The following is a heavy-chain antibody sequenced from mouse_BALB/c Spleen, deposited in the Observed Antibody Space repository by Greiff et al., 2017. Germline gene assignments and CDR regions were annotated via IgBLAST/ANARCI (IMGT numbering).Heavy chain of an antibody. CDR2: IWAGGST. J-gene: IGHJ3*01. D-gene: IGHD2-1*01. V-gene: IGHV2-9*02. CDR3: ARGNYGKGFAY. Sequence: VQLVESGPGLVAPSQSLSITCTVSGFSLTSYGVHWVRQPPGKGLEWLGVIWAGGSTNYNSALMSRLSISKDNSKSQVFLKMNSLQTDDTAMYYCARGNYGKGFAYWGQGTLVTVSA. CDR1: GFSLTSYG.